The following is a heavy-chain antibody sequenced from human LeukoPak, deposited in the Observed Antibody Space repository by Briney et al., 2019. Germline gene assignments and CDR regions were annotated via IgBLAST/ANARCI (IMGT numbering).Heavy chain of an antibody. CDR3: ARAAGDYGDYDYFYYMDV. CDR2: INPTSGGT. J-gene: IGHJ6*03. CDR1: GYTFTGYY. D-gene: IGHD4-17*01. V-gene: IGHV1-2*02. Sequence: ASVKVSCKASGYTFTGYYMHWVRQAPGQGLEWMGWINPTSGGTKYAQKFQGRVTMTRDTSISTAYMEPNTLRSDDTAMYYCARAAGDYGDYDYFYYMDVWGKGTTVTISS.